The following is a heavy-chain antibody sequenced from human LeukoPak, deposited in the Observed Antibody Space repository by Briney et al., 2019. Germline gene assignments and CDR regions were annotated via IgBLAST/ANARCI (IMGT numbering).Heavy chain of an antibody. Sequence: GGSLRLSCAASGFNVSSNYINWVRQAPGKGLERVSVIYTGVSTYYTDSVKGRFTISRENSKKKIYLQMNSLRAEDTAVYYCAKDQVGAILWFDYWGQGTLVTVSS. CDR2: IYTGVST. J-gene: IGHJ4*02. V-gene: IGHV3-53*05. CDR1: GFNVSSNY. CDR3: AKDQVGAILWFDY. D-gene: IGHD1-26*01.